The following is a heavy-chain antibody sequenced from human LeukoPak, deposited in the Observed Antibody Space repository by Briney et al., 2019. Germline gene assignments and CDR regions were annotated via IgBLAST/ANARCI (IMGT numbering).Heavy chain of an antibody. CDR3: ARVEDIVVVVAVPGAFDI. CDR1: GGSISSYY. Sequence: SETLSLTCTVSGGSISSYYWSWIRQPPGKGLEWIGYIYYSGSTNYNPSLKSRVTISVDTSKNQFSLKLSSVTAADTAVYYCARVEDIVVVVAVPGAFDIWGQGTMVTVSS. J-gene: IGHJ3*02. V-gene: IGHV4-59*08. CDR2: IYYSGST. D-gene: IGHD2-15*01.